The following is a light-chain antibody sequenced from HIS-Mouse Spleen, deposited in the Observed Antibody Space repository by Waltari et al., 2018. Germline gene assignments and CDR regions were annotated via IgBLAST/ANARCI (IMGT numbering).Light chain of an antibody. CDR2: GKN. CDR3: NSRDSSGNHVV. CDR1: SLRSYY. V-gene: IGLV3-19*01. J-gene: IGLJ2*01. Sequence: SSELTQDPAVSVALGQTVRITCQGDSLRSYYASRYQQKPGQGPVLVIYGKNNRPSGIPDRFSGSSSGNTASLTITGAQAEDEADYYCNSRDSSGNHVVFGGGTKLTVL.